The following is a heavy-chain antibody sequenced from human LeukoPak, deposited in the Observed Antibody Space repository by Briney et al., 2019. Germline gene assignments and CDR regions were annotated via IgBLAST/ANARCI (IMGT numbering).Heavy chain of an antibody. J-gene: IGHJ3*02. D-gene: IGHD1-14*01. CDR2: IYYSGST. CDR3: ARHLRNHDAFDI. V-gene: IGHV4-59*08. CDR1: GGSISSYY. Sequence: SETLSLTCTVSGGSISSYYWSWIRQPPGKGLEWIGYIYYSGSTNYNPSLKSRVTISVDTSKNQFSLKLGSVTAADTAVYYCARHLRNHDAFDIWGQGTMVTVSS.